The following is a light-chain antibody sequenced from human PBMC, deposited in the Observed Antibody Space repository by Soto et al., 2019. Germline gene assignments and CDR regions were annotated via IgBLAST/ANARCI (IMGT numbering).Light chain of an antibody. CDR2: EVS. J-gene: IGLJ2*01. CDR1: SSDVGAYNY. V-gene: IGLV2-14*01. CDR3: SSYTSRSTVV. Sequence: QSVLTQPASVSGSPGQSITISCTGTSSDVGAYNYVSWYQQHPGKAPKVLIYEVSNRPSGVSNRFSGSKSGNTASLTISGLQAEDEADYYCSSYTSRSTVVFGGGTKLTVL.